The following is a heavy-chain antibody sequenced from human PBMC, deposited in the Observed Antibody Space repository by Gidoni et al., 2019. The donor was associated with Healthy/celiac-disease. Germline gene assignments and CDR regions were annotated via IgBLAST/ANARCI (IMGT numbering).Heavy chain of an antibody. J-gene: IGHJ3*02. CDR3: TTGPLGADAFDI. D-gene: IGHD1-26*01. V-gene: IGHV3-15*01. Sequence: EVQLVESGGGLVKPGGSLRLSCAASGFTFSNACMSWVRQAPGKGLEWVGRIKSKTDGGTTDYAAPVKGRFTISRDDSKNTLYLQMTSLKTEDTAVYYCTTGPLGADAFDIWGQGTMVTVSS. CDR2: IKSKTDGGTT. CDR1: GFTFSNAC.